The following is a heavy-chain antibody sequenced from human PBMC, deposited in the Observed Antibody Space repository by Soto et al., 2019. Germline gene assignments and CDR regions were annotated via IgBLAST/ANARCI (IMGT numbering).Heavy chain of an antibody. CDR1: GFTFSSYA. CDR3: AKDQAIRKGTTWARFDS. D-gene: IGHD3-10*01. Sequence: PGRSLRLSCAASGFTFSSYAMSWVRQAPGAGLEWVSAISGSGGTTYDTDSVRGRFTISRDNSKNSLYLQMNSLRAEDTALYYCAKDQAIRKGTTWARFDSWGLGTLVTVSS. J-gene: IGHJ4*02. CDR2: ISGSGGTT. V-gene: IGHV3-23*01.